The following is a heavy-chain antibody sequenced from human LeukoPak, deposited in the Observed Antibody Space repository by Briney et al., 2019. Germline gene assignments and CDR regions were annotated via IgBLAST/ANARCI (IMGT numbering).Heavy chain of an antibody. V-gene: IGHV1-18*01. J-gene: IGHJ4*02. CDR3: ARNRRRDPAAAEDY. CDR2: ISAYNGNT. Sequence: ASVNVSCKASGYTFTSYGISWVRQAPGQGLEWMGWISAYNGNTNYAQKLQGRVTMTTDTSTGTAYMELRSLRSDDTAVYYCARNRRRDPAAAEDYWGQGTLVTVSS. D-gene: IGHD6-13*01. CDR1: GYTFTSYG.